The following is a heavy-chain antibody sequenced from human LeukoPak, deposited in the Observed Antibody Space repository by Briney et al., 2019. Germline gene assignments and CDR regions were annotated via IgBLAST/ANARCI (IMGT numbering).Heavy chain of an antibody. V-gene: IGHV3-48*04. CDR3: ARYTSNVVGKRHYFDY. J-gene: IGHJ4*02. Sequence: RTGGSLRLSCAASGFTFSSYSMNWVRQAPGKGLEWVSYISSSGSTIYYADSVKGRFTISRDNTKNSLYLQMNSLRAEDTAVYYCARYTSNVVGKRHYFDYWGQGTLVTVSS. D-gene: IGHD1-26*01. CDR2: ISSSGSTI. CDR1: GFTFSSYS.